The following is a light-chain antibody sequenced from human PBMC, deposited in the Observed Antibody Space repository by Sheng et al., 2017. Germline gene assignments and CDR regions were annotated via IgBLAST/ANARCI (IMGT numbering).Light chain of an antibody. CDR1: QSVFSTSKKKNY. CDR2: WAS. V-gene: IGKV4-1*01. CDR3: QQSYSTGT. Sequence: DIVMTQSPDSLAVSLGERATINCKSSQSVFSTSKKKNYLAWYQQKAGQPPKLLIYWASTRESGVPDRFSGSGSGTDFTLTISSLQPEDFATYYCQQSYSTGTFGQGTKVEIK. J-gene: IGKJ1*01.